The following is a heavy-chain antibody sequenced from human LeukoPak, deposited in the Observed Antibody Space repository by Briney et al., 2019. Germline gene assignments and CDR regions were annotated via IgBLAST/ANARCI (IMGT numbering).Heavy chain of an antibody. J-gene: IGHJ4*02. CDR3: ARSRSAGYSYGYYCDY. CDR2: IYCSGST. V-gene: IGHV4-59*01. CDR1: GGSISSYY. Sequence: SETLSLTCTVPGGSISSYYWSWIRQPPGKGLEWIGYIYCSGSTNYNPSLKSRVTISVDTSKNQFSLKLSSVTAADTAVYYCARSRSAGYSYGYYCDYWGQGTLVTVSS. D-gene: IGHD5-18*01.